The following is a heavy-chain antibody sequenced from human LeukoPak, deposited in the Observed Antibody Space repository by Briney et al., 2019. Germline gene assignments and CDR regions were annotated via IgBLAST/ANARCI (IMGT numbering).Heavy chain of an antibody. D-gene: IGHD6-19*01. CDR2: IYYSGST. J-gene: IGHJ4*02. V-gene: IGHV4-59*01. CDR3: ARCIRYSSGWYFDY. Sequence: SETLSLTYTVSGGSISSYYWSWIRQPPGKGLEWIGYIYYSGSTNYNPSLKSRVTISVDTSKNQFSLKLSSVTAADTAVYYCARCIRYSSGWYFDYWGQGTLVTVSS. CDR1: GGSISSYY.